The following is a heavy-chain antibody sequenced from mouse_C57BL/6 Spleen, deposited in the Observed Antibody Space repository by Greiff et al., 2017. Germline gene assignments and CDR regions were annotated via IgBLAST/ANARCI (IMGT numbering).Heavy chain of an antibody. CDR1: GYSITSGYY. CDR3: AREGYYGSRNAMDY. V-gene: IGHV3-6*01. CDR2: ISYDGSN. Sequence: VQLQQSGPGLVKPSQSLSLTCSVTGYSITSGYYWNWIRQFPGNKLEWMGYISYDGSNNYNPSLKNRISITRDTSKNQFFLKLNSVTTEDTATYYCAREGYYGSRNAMDYWGQGTSVTVSS. D-gene: IGHD1-1*01. J-gene: IGHJ4*01.